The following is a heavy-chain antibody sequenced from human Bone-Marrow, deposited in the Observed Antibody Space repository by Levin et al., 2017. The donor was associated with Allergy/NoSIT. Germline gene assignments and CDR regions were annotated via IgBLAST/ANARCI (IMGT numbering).Heavy chain of an antibody. D-gene: IGHD6-19*01. CDR2: TYYRSKWYN. CDR3: ARDASFSRGWFADFDF. CDR1: GDSVSSNTAA. V-gene: IGHV6-1*01. Sequence: SQTLSLTCAISGDSVSSNTAAWNWIRQSPSRGLEFLGRTYYRSKWYNDYAVSVQSRITITPDTSKNQFSLQLNPVTPEDTAVSFCARDASFSRGWFADFDFWGQGIQVTVSS. J-gene: IGHJ4*02.